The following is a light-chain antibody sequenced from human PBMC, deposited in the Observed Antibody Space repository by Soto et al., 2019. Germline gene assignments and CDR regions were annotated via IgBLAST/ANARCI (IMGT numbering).Light chain of an antibody. CDR3: QQYGSSRT. CDR1: PSVSSY. Sequence: IVSTQRPATQSLSLGETATPSSRASPSVSSYLAWYLQKPGQAPRLLIYDATNRATGIPAMFSGRWSGTDFTLTISRLEPEDFAEYYCQQYGSSRTFGQGTKVDIK. V-gene: IGKV3-20*01. J-gene: IGKJ1*01. CDR2: DAT.